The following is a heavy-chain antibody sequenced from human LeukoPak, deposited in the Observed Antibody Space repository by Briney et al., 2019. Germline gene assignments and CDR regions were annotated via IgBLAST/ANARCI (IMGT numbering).Heavy chain of an antibody. D-gene: IGHD1-7*01. V-gene: IGHV3-7*01. J-gene: IGHJ4*02. CDR2: IKQDGSEK. CDR1: GFTFSNYW. Sequence: GGSLRLSCAASGFTFSNYWMSWVRQAPGKGLKWVANIKQDGSEKYYVNSVKGRFTISRDNAKNSPYLQMNSLRAEDTAIYYCAREDDWNYEDYWGQGTLVTVSS. CDR3: AREDDWNYEDY.